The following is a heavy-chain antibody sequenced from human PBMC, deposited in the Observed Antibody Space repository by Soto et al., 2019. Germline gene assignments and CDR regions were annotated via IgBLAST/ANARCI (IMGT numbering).Heavy chain of an antibody. CDR3: ARDQTKYQLLWDK. Sequence: ASVKVSCKASGGTFSNYTISWVRQAPGQGLEWMGRIIPILGIANYAQKFQGRVTITADKSTSTAYMELSSLRSEDTAVYYCARDQTKYQLLWDKWGLGTQVTVSS. J-gene: IGHJ4*02. D-gene: IGHD2-2*01. CDR2: IIPILGIA. CDR1: GGTFSNYT. V-gene: IGHV1-69*04.